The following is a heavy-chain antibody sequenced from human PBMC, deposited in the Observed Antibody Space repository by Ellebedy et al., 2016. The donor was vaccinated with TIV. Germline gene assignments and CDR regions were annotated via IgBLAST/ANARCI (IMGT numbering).Heavy chain of an antibody. CDR3: AGAPNQDFFDY. V-gene: IGHV4-59*03. J-gene: IGHJ4*02. CDR1: GGSISSGHY. D-gene: IGHD1-14*01. Sequence: MPSETLSLTCTVSGGSISSGHYWSWMRQPPGKGLEWIGYTYYSGSTNYNPSLKSRVTMSVDTSRTQFSLKLKSVTAADTAVYFCAGAPNQDFFDYWGQGTLVTVS. CDR2: TYYSGST.